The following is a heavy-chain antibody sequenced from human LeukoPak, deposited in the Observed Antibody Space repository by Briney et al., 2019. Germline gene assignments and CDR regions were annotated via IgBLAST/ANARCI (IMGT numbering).Heavy chain of an antibody. CDR3: ARLDWANYYGMDV. CDR1: GGSISSYY. J-gene: IGHJ6*02. D-gene: IGHD3-9*01. Sequence: SETLPLTCTVSGGSISSYYWSWIRQPPGKGLERIGYIYYSGSTTYNPSLKSRVTISVDTSKNQFSLKLSSVTAADTAVYYCARLDWANYYGMDVWGQGNTVTVSS. CDR2: IYYSGST. V-gene: IGHV4-59*08.